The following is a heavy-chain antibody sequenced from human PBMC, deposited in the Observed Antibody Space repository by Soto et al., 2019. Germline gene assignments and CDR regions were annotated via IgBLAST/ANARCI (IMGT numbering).Heavy chain of an antibody. V-gene: IGHV4-30-4*01. CDR2: IYYSGST. Sequence: QVQLQESGPGLVKPSQTLSLTCTVSGGSISSGDYYWSWIRQPPGKGLEWIGYIYYSGSTYYNPYLKSRVTISVDPSKNQFSLKLSSVTAADTAVYYCDRVRTLMSDGDYFDYWGQGTLVTVSS. CDR1: GGSISSGDYY. CDR3: DRVRTLMSDGDYFDY. D-gene: IGHD4-17*01. J-gene: IGHJ4*02.